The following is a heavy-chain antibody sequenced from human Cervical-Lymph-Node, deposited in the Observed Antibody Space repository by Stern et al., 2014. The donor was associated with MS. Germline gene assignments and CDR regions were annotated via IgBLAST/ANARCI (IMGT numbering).Heavy chain of an antibody. Sequence: VQLLESGGGLVQPGGSLRLSCAASEVTFSSYAMSWVRQAPGKGLEWVSAINSGASSTYYADSVKGRFTISRDDSKNTLYLQLNSLRAEDTAVYYCAKAYSTTWHEYFQHWGQGTLVTVSS. J-gene: IGHJ1*01. CDR1: EVTFSSYA. D-gene: IGHD6-13*01. V-gene: IGHV3-23*01. CDR2: INSGASST. CDR3: AKAYSTTWHEYFQH.